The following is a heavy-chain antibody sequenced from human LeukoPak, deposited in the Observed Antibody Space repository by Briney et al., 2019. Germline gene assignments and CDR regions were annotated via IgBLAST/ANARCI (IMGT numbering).Heavy chain of an antibody. CDR2: IYYSGST. CDR1: GGSISSGGYY. CDR3: ARVPGYVWGSYRPNDAFDI. J-gene: IGHJ3*02. V-gene: IGHV4-31*03. D-gene: IGHD3-16*02. Sequence: SETLSLTCTVSGGSISSGGYYWSWIRQHPGKGLEWIGYIYYSGSTYYNPSLKSRVTISVDTSKNQFSLKLSSVTAADTAVYYCARVPGYVWGSYRPNDAFDIWGQGTMVTVSS.